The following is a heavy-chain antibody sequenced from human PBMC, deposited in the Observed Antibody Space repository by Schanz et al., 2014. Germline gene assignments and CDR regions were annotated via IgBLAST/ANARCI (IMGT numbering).Heavy chain of an antibody. CDR3: ARPGGSSWSFAY. Sequence: QVQLRESGPGLVKPSKTLSLTCTVSGGSISSYYWSWIRQPPGKGLEWIGSIYQSGTTYYSPSLKSRVTISVDTTKTQSPLNLSSVPAADTAVYYCARPGGSSWSFAYWGLGRLVIVSS. CDR2: IYQSGTT. V-gene: IGHV4-59*04. CDR1: GGSISSYY. J-gene: IGHJ4*02. D-gene: IGHD6-13*01.